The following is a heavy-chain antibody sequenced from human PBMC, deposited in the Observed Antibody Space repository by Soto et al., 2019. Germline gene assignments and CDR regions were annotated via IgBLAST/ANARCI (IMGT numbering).Heavy chain of an antibody. CDR2: ISYDGSNK. D-gene: IGHD3-22*01. CDR3: ARVGDYDSSGYYFDY. CDR1: GFTFSSYA. V-gene: IGHV3-30-3*01. Sequence: GGSLRLSCAASGFTFSSYAMHWVRQAPGKGLEWVAVISYDGSNKYYADSVKGRFTISRDNSKNTLYLQMNSLRAEDTAVYYCARVGDYDSSGYYFDYWGQGTLVTVSS. J-gene: IGHJ4*02.